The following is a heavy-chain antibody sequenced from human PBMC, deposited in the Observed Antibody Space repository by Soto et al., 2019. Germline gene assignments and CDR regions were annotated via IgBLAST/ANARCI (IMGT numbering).Heavy chain of an antibody. V-gene: IGHV6-1*01. J-gene: IGHJ6*02. CDR1: GDSVSSNSAA. Sequence: SQALSLTCAISGDSVSSNSAAWNWIRQSPSRGLEWLGRTYYRSKWYNDYAVSVKSRITINPDTSKNQFSLQLNSVTPEDTAVYYCARGTGSGWYYYYYGMDVWGQGTTVTVS. CDR3: ARGTGSGWYYYYYGMDV. CDR2: TYYRSKWYN. D-gene: IGHD6-19*01.